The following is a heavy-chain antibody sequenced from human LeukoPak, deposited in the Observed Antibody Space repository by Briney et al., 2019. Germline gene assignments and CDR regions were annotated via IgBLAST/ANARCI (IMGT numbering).Heavy chain of an antibody. V-gene: IGHV1-8*01. CDR2: MNRKSGDT. CDR1: GYIFTSYD. D-gene: IGHD4-23*01. J-gene: IGHJ3*02. CDR3: ASGRHGITPRWGAFDI. Sequence: ASLKVSCKASGYIFTSYDMNWVRQATGQGLEWVGWMNRKSGDTSYAQKSQGRVTMTRKTSITTAYMALRSLSAENKAVYYFASGRHGITPRWGAFDIWGQGTMITVSS.